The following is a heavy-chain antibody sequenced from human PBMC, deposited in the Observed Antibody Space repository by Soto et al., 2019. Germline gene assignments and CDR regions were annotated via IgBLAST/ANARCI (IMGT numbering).Heavy chain of an antibody. J-gene: IGHJ4*02. CDR1: GFTFSSFW. V-gene: IGHV3-7*03. CDR2: IKTDGSET. D-gene: IGHD3-10*01. CDR3: TSDRYPRFYHGSGSYPYY. Sequence: GSLRLSCAASGFTFSSFWMGWVRQAPGKGLEWVANIKTDGSETHYVDSVKGRFTISRDNPKTSLFLQMNSLRVEDTAVYFCTSDRYPRFYHGSGSYPYYWGQGTPVTVSS.